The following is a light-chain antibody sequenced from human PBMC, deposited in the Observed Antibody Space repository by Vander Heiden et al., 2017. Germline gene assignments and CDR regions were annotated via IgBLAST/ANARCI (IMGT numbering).Light chain of an antibody. CDR2: EVS. CDR3: TSYTSSRDYV. V-gene: IGLV2-14*01. J-gene: IGLJ1*01. CDR1: SSDVGGYNY. Sequence: QSALPQPASVSGSPGQSITISCAGTSSDVGGYNYVSWYQQHPGKAPKLMSYEVSNRPSGVSNRFSGSKSGNTASPTISGLQAEDEADYYCTSYTSSRDYVFGTGTKLTVL.